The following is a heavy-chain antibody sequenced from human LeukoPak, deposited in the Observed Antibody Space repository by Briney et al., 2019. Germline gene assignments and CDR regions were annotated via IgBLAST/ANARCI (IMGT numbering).Heavy chain of an antibody. Sequence: GGSLRLSCVASGFTFSRYWMTWVRQAPGKGLELVANIKEDGSEKYYVDSVKGRFTISRDNAKNSLYLQMNSLRAEDTAVYYCARGLYSSSYYYYYMDVWGKGTTVTVSS. CDR2: IKEDGSEK. CDR1: GFTFSRYW. CDR3: ARGLYSSSYYYYYMDV. V-gene: IGHV3-7*01. J-gene: IGHJ6*03. D-gene: IGHD6-6*01.